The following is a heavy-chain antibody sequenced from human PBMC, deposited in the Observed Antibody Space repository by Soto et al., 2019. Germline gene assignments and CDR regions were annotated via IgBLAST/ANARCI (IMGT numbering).Heavy chain of an antibody. D-gene: IGHD3-10*01. V-gene: IGHV4-30-2*01. Sequence: SETLSLTCAVSGGSISSGGYSWSWIRQPPGKGLEWIGYIYHSGSTYYNPSLKSRVTIPVDRSKNQFSLKLSSVTAADTAVYYCARGIGGMVRGVIVPYYYYGMDVWGQGTTVTVSS. J-gene: IGHJ6*02. CDR3: ARGIGGMVRGVIVPYYYYGMDV. CDR2: IYHSGST. CDR1: GGSISSGGYS.